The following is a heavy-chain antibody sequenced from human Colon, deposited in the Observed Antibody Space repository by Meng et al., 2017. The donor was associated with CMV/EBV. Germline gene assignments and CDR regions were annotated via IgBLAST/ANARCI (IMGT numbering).Heavy chain of an antibody. Sequence: GESLKISCAGSGFIFSGSAIHWVRQASGKGLEWVGRIRTRPNGYATAYAESVEGRFTISRDDSENTAYLQMNSLRAEDTAVYYCARAPSTYYDFWSGYYYFDYWGQGTLVTVSS. CDR3: ARAPSTYYDFWSGYYYFDY. V-gene: IGHV3-73*01. J-gene: IGHJ4*02. CDR1: GFIFSGSA. D-gene: IGHD3-3*01. CDR2: IRTRPNGYAT.